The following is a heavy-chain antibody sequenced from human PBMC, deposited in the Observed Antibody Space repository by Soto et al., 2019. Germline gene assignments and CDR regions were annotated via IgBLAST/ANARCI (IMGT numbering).Heavy chain of an antibody. CDR2: ISRSGRGSA. J-gene: IGHJ4*02. D-gene: IGHD3-22*01. CDR3: ARGRYLDSSYYWVAKLPFDH. CDR1: GFTFNSYV. Sequence: EVQLLESGGALVQPGGSLRLSCAASGFTFNSYVMTWVRQAPGEGLEWVSSISRSGRGSAYYADSLKGRFTISRDNSENRMLLQMNKLRDGDTALYYCARGRYLDSSYYWVAKLPFDHWGLGTLVTVAS. V-gene: IGHV3-23*01.